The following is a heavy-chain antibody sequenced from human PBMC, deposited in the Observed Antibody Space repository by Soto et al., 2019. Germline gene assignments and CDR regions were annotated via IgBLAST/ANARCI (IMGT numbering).Heavy chain of an antibody. V-gene: IGHV3-48*01. Sequence: EVQLVESGGGLVQPGGSLRLSCAASGFTFSTYPMNWVRQAPGEGLEWVSYISSSSSTIYYADSVKGRFTISRDNVKNSLYRQMNSLRAEDTAVYYCAREYCHRGGHGSLDYWGQGTLVTVSS. CDR1: GFTFSTYP. CDR2: ISSSSSTI. D-gene: IGHD3-10*01. J-gene: IGHJ4*02. CDR3: AREYCHRGGHGSLDY.